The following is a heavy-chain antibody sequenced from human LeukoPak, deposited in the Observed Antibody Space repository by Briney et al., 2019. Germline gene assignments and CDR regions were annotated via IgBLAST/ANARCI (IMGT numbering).Heavy chain of an antibody. Sequence: SQTLSPTCTVSGVSISSGGYYLSWIRQLPGQGLEWIGHVYYSGSTYYNPPLESRVTISIDTSKNQFSLKLSSVTAADTAVYYCGRGGFLWGQGTTVTVSS. CDR2: VYYSGST. J-gene: IGHJ6*02. V-gene: IGHV4-31*03. CDR1: GVSISSGGYY. CDR3: GRGGFL.